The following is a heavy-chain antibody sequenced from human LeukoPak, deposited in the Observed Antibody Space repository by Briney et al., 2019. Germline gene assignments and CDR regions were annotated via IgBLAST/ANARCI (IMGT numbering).Heavy chain of an antibody. CDR2: IYTSGST. D-gene: IGHD2-15*01. V-gene: IGHV4-61*09. Sequence: SETLSLTCTVSGGSISSGTYYWSWIRQPAGKGLEWIGHIYTSGSTNYNPSLKSRITISVDTSKNQFSLKLCTVTAADTAVYYCARNRCPNGSCYDNRGYFDYWGQGTLVTVSS. CDR3: ARNRCPNGSCYDNRGYFDY. CDR1: GGSISSGTYY. J-gene: IGHJ4*02.